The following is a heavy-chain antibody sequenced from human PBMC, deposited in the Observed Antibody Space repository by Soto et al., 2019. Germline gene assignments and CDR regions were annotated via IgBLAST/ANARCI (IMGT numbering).Heavy chain of an antibody. V-gene: IGHV4-30-4*01. Sequence: SETLCLTCTVSGGSISSGDYYWSWIRQPPGKGLEWIGYIYYSGSTYYNPSLKSRVTISVDTSKNQFSLKLSSVTAADTAVYYCARRSDYYDSSGYRFDYWGQGTLVTVSS. CDR1: GGSISSGDYY. D-gene: IGHD3-22*01. J-gene: IGHJ4*02. CDR3: ARRSDYYDSSGYRFDY. CDR2: IYYSGST.